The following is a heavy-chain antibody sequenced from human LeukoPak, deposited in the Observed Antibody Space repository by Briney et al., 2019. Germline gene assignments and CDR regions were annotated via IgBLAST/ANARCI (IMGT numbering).Heavy chain of an antibody. CDR3: ARLEERAFDI. CDR2: IYYSGST. D-gene: IGHD1-26*01. CDR1: GGSISSYY. Sequence: SETLTLTCTVSGGSISSYYWSWIRQPPGKGLEWIGYIYYSGSTNYNPSLKSRVTISVDTSKNQFSLKLSSVTAADTAVYYCARLEERAFDIWGQGTMVTVSP. V-gene: IGHV4-59*01. J-gene: IGHJ3*02.